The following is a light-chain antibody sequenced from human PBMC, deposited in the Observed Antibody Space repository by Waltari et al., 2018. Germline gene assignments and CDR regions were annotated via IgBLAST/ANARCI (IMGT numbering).Light chain of an antibody. CDR2: DTS. V-gene: IGKV3-11*01. Sequence: EIVLTQSPPTLSLSPGERATLSCRASQSFSSYLAWYQQKPGQAPRLLIYDTSSRATGIPARFSGSGSGTDFTLTISSLEPEDFAVYYCQHRTNWPQTFGPGTKLEI. CDR1: QSFSSY. CDR3: QHRTNWPQT. J-gene: IGKJ2*01.